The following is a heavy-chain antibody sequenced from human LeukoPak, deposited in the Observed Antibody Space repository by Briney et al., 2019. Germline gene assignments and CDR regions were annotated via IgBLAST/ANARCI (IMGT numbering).Heavy chain of an antibody. Sequence: GASVKVSCKASGYTFTSYDINWVRQATGQGLEWMGWMNPNSGNTGYAQKFQGRVTMTKNISITTAYMELSSLRSEDTAVYYCASPGHYYDSSWAGYHPETALYYYYGMDVWGQGTTVTVSS. J-gene: IGHJ6*02. CDR3: ASPGHYYDSSWAGYHPETALYYYYGMDV. CDR2: MNPNSGNT. CDR1: GYTFTSYD. D-gene: IGHD3-22*01. V-gene: IGHV1-8*01.